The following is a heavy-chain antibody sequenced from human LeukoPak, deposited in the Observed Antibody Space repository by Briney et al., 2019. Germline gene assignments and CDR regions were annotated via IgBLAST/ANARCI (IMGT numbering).Heavy chain of an antibody. J-gene: IGHJ5*02. Sequence: ASVKVSYKASGYTFTGYYMHWVRQAPGQGLEWMGRINPNSGGTNYAQRFQGRVTMTRDTSISTAYMELSRLRSDDTAVYYCARDPQFYDSSGYDTWGQGTLVTVSS. CDR3: ARDPQFYDSSGYDT. CDR2: INPNSGGT. CDR1: GYTFTGYY. D-gene: IGHD3-22*01. V-gene: IGHV1-2*06.